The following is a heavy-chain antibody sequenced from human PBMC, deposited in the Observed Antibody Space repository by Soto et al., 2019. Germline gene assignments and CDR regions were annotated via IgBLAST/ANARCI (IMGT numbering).Heavy chain of an antibody. D-gene: IGHD2-2*01. CDR2: ISDASRAI. CDR1: GFTFRSYS. CDR3: AREDSIIIPAVSDF. J-gene: IGHJ4*02. Sequence: GGSLRLSCAASGFTFRSYSMNWVRQAPGKGLEWISYISDASRAIYYTDSVKGRFTISRDNAKNSVSLQMNTLRAEDTAVYYCAREDSIIIPAVSDFWGQGTLVTVSS. V-gene: IGHV3-48*04.